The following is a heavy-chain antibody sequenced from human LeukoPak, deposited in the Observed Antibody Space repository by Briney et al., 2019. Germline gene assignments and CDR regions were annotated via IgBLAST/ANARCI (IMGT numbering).Heavy chain of an antibody. J-gene: IGHJ4*02. V-gene: IGHV4-31*03. CDR2: IYYSGST. Sequence: SQTLSLTCTVSGGSISRGGYYWSWIRQHPGKGLEWIGYIYYSGSTYYNPSLKSRVTISVDTSKNQFSLKLSSVTAADTAVYYCARASYYYDSSGYYYFDYWGQGTLVTVSS. D-gene: IGHD3-22*01. CDR1: GGSISRGGYY. CDR3: ARASYYYDSSGYYYFDY.